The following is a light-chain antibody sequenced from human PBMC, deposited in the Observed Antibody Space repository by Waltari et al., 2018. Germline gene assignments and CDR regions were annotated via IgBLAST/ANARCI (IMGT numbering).Light chain of an antibody. CDR1: SSNVGRNS. V-gene: IGLV1-47*01. Sequence: QSVLTQPPSASGTPGQTVTISCSGSSSNVGRNSVYWYQQLPGTAPKLLIYRYDQRPSGVPARFCGSKSGTSASLVITGLRPEDEADYYCAAWDDSLYVVFGGGTRLTV. CDR2: RYD. J-gene: IGLJ2*01. CDR3: AAWDDSLYVV.